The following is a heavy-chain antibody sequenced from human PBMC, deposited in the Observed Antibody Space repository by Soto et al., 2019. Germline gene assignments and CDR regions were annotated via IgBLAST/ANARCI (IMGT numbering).Heavy chain of an antibody. V-gene: IGHV4-30-2*01. CDR3: AREAGYSNDYAYFDY. CDR1: GDSISSGGYS. CDR2: ISHSGNT. J-gene: IGHJ4*02. D-gene: IGHD5-18*01. Sequence: PSETLSLTCAVSGDSISSGGYSWSWIRQPPGKGLEWIGYISHSGNTYYNPSLKSRVTISVDRSKNQFSLKLSSVTAADTAVYYCAREAGYSNDYAYFDYWGQGTLVTVSS.